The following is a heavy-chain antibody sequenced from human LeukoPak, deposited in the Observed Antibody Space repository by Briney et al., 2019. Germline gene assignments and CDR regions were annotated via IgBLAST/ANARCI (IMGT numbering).Heavy chain of an antibody. CDR1: GFTFDDYA. D-gene: IGHD3-22*01. Sequence: PGRSLRLSCAASGFTFDDYAMHWVRQAPGKGLEWVSGISWNSGSIGYADSVEGRFTISRDNAKNSLYLQMNNLRAEDTAFYYCAKSESPHLHYFDNSGSYRNWFDPWGQGTLVTVSS. CDR2: ISWNSGSI. J-gene: IGHJ5*02. V-gene: IGHV3-9*01. CDR3: AKSESPHLHYFDNSGSYRNWFDP.